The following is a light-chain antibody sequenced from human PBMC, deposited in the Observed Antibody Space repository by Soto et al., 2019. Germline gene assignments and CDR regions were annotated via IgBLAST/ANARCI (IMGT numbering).Light chain of an antibody. CDR2: TVS. V-gene: IGLV2-14*01. CDR3: SSFTTDSTYV. CDR1: SSDVGANIF. J-gene: IGLJ1*01. Sequence: QSVLTQPASVSWSPGQSITISCTVTSSDVGANIFVSWYQQHPGKVPKLMIYTVSSRPSGVSQRFSGSKSGNTASLTISGLQAEDEADYYCSSFTTDSTYVFGTGTKVTVL.